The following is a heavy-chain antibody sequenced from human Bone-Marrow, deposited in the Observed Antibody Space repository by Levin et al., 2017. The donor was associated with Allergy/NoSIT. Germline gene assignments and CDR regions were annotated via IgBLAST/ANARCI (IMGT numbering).Heavy chain of an antibody. J-gene: IGHJ6*02. CDR2: ISYDGSNK. CDR3: ARDGLGIASLAYYYYGMDV. V-gene: IGHV3-30*04. Sequence: GGSLRLSCAASGFTFSSYAMHWVRQAPGKGLEWVAVISYDGSNKYYADSVKGRFTISRDNSKNTLYLRMNSLRAEDTAVYYCARDGLGIASLAYYYYGMDVWGQGTTVTVSS. D-gene: IGHD2-15*01. CDR1: GFTFSSYA.